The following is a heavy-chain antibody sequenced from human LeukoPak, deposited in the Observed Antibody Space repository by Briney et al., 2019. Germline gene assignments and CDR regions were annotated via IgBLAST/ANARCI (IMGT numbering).Heavy chain of an antibody. CDR3: ARDTGVYCTGGNCYGYWYFDL. CDR1: GGSISTYY. V-gene: IGHV4-4*07. CDR2: IYSSGNS. D-gene: IGHD2-15*01. Sequence: KPSETLSLTYSISGGSISTYYWSWIRQPAGKGLEWIGRIYSSGNSNYNPSLNSRVTMSVDAPKNQFFLNLHSVTAADTAVYYCARDTGVYCTGGNCYGYWYFDLWGRGTLVTVSS. J-gene: IGHJ2*01.